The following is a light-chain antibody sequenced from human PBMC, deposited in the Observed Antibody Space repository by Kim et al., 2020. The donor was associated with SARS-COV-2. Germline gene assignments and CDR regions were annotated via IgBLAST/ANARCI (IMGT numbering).Light chain of an antibody. CDR2: GKN. J-gene: IGLJ2*01. CDR1: SLRSYY. V-gene: IGLV3-19*01. CDR3: NSRDSNDNVV. Sequence: VALGQTVRITCQGDSLRSYYATGYQQKPGQAPIVVIYGKNNRPSGIPDGFSGSSSGNTASLTITGTQAGDEADYYCNSRDSNDNVVFGGGTKLTVL.